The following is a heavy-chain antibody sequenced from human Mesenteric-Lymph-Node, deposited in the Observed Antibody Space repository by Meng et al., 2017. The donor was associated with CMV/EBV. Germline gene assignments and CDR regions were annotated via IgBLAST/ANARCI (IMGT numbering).Heavy chain of an antibody. CDR3: ARGGYRSYYYGMDV. J-gene: IGHJ6*02. Sequence: SETLSLTCTVSGGSISSYYWSWIRQPPGKGLEWIGYIYYSGSTNYNPSLKSRVTISVDTSKNQFSLKLSSVTAADTAVYFCARGGYRSYYYGMDVWGQGTTVTVSS. D-gene: IGHD6-25*01. V-gene: IGHV4-59*01. CDR2: IYYSGST. CDR1: GGSISSYY.